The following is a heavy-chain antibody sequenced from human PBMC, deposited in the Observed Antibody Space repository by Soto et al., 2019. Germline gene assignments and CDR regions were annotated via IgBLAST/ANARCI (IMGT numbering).Heavy chain of an antibody. D-gene: IGHD2-8*01. J-gene: IGHJ6*03. Sequence: QLEESGPGLVQPSATLSLTCTVSGDSVSSCCFYWAWIRQPPGKGLEWVGSIHYSGSTYYSWPPKSRGTISVDTSKNQLSLRLTFVTAADTAVYYCARARSYDGHMVTNYYIEVWGEGTPVTVSS. CDR2: IHYSGST. V-gene: IGHV4-39*01. CDR3: ARARSYDGHMVTNYYIEV. CDR1: GDSVSSCCFY.